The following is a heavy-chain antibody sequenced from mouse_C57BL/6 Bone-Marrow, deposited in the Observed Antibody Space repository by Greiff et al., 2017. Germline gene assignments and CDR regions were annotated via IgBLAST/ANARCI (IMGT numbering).Heavy chain of an antibody. CDR1: GYAFSSYW. V-gene: IGHV1-80*01. Sequence: VQLQESGAELVKPGASVKISCKASGYAFSSYWMNWVKQRPGKGLEWIGQIYPGDGDTNYNGKFKGKATLTADKSSSTAYMQLSSLTSEDSAVYFCARAGYDDPSWYFDVWGTGTTVTVSS. D-gene: IGHD2-2*01. CDR3: ARAGYDDPSWYFDV. J-gene: IGHJ1*03. CDR2: IYPGDGDT.